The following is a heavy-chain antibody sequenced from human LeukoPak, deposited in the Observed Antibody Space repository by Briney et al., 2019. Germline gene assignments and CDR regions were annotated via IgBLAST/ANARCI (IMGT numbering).Heavy chain of an antibody. CDR1: GYPLSEFF. J-gene: IGHJ4*02. Sequence: ASVKVSCKVSGYPLSEFFIHWVRQARRKGLEWLGGVDPEDKKTIYAHKFEGRVTMTEDTSTNTASMELTSLRSEDTATYFCAAPNLFWSGSSFDYWGQGVLVTVSS. V-gene: IGHV1-24*01. D-gene: IGHD3-3*01. CDR3: AAPNLFWSGSSFDY. CDR2: VDPEDKKT.